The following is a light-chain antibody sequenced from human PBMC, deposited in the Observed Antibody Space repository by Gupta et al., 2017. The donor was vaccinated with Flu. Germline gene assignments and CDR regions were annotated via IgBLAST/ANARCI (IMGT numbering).Light chain of an antibody. J-gene: IGKJ1*01. CDR1: QTISNNY. Sequence: PGERATLSCRASQTISNNYLAWYQHKPGQAPRLLVYGASNRATGITERFSGSGPGTDFTLTISRLEPEDFALYYCQQYGSSPPWTFGQGTKVEIK. CDR3: QQYGSSPPWT. V-gene: IGKV3-20*01. CDR2: GAS.